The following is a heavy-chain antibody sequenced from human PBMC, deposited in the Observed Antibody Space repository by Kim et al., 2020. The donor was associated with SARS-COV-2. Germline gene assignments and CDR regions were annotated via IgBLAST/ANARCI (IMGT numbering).Heavy chain of an antibody. J-gene: IGHJ4*02. CDR3: AKALRMYYYGSGSYLYYFDY. D-gene: IGHD3-10*01. V-gene: IGHV3-23*01. CDR1: GFTFSSYA. CDR2: ISGSGGST. Sequence: GGSLRLSCAASGFTFSSYAMSWVRQAPGKGLEWVSAISGSGGSTYYADSVKGRFTISRDNSKNTLYLQMNSLRAEDTAVYYCAKALRMYYYGSGSYLYYFDYWGQGTLVTVSS.